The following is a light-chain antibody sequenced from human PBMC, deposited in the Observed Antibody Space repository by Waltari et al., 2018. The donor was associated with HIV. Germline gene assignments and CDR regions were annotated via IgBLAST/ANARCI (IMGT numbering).Light chain of an antibody. CDR1: ALPKQY. CDR2: KDT. V-gene: IGLV3-25*03. J-gene: IGLJ2*01. CDR3: QSPDTSGTLVV. Sequence: SFELTQPPSVSVSPGQTAAIACSGDALPKQYSYWYQQKPGQAPVLVIYKDTQRPSGIPERCSCSSSGTTVTLTISGVQADDEADYYGQSPDTSGTLVVFGGGTKLTVL.